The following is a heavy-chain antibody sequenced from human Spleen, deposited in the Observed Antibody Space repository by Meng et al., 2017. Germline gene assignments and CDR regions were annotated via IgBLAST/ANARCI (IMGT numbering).Heavy chain of an antibody. V-gene: IGHV1-3*01. Sequence: QVQLVQSGTEVKKPGASVKVSCKASGYAFNYAMHWVRQAPGQRLEWMGWINAGNGDTKYSQNFQDIVTINRDTSASTAYMELRNLRSDDTAVYYCSRGTPGRRYADYWGQGTLVTVSS. CDR3: SRGTPGRRYADY. J-gene: IGHJ4*02. CDR1: GYAFNYA. CDR2: INAGNGDT. D-gene: IGHD3-10*01.